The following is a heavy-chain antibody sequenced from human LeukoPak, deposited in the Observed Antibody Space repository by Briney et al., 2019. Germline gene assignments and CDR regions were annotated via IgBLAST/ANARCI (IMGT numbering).Heavy chain of an antibody. CDR3: ARDLKNLDY. J-gene: IGHJ4*02. V-gene: IGHV3-33*01. CDR1: GFTFSSYG. CDR2: IWYDGSNK. Sequence: GGSLRLSCAASGFTFSSYGMHWVREAPGKGLVWVAVIWYDGSNKYYADSVKGRFTISRDNSKNTLYLQMNSLRAEDTAVYYCARDLKNLDYCGQGTLVTVSS. D-gene: IGHD1-14*01.